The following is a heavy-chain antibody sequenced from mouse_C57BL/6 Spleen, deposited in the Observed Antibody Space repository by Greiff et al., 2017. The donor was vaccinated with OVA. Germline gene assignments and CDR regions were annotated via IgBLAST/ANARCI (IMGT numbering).Heavy chain of an antibody. Sequence: EVQLQQSGPVLVKPGASVKMSCKASGYTFTDYYLNWVKQSHGQSLEWIGVINPYNGGTSYNQKFKGKATLTVDKSSSTAYMELNSLTSEDSAVYYCAHYDCDAGAWFAYWGKGTLVTVSA. J-gene: IGHJ3*01. CDR1: GYTFTDYY. D-gene: IGHD2-4*01. CDR2: INPYNGGT. CDR3: AHYDCDAGAWFAY. V-gene: IGHV1-19*01.